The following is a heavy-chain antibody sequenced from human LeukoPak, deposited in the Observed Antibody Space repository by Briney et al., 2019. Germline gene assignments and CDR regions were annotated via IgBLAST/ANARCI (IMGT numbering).Heavy chain of an antibody. J-gene: IGHJ3*02. CDR3: AKHRGAAGWRSFDI. CDR2: INDSGST. D-gene: IGHD6-13*01. CDR1: GGSFSGYY. Sequence: SETLSLTCGVSGGSFSGYYWSWIRQPPGKGLEWIGEINDSGSTKYNPSLKSRVTISIDTSKNQFSLKLNSVTAADTAVYYCAKHRGAAGWRSFDIWGQGTMVTVSS. V-gene: IGHV4-34*01.